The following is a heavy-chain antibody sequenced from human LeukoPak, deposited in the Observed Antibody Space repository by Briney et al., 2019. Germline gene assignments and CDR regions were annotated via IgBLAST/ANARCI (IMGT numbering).Heavy chain of an antibody. D-gene: IGHD3-22*01. CDR2: ISSSGSTT. CDR3: ARDNYDSSGYYFD. Sequence: GGSLRLSCAASGFTFSSYEMNWVRQAPGKGLDWVSYISSSGSTTHYADSVKGRFTISRDNAKKSLYLQMNSLRAEDTAVYYCARDNYDSSGYYFDWGQGTLVTVSS. V-gene: IGHV3-48*03. J-gene: IGHJ4*02. CDR1: GFTFSSYE.